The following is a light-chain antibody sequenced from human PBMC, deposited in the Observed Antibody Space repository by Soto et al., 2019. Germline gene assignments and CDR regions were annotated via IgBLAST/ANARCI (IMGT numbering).Light chain of an antibody. CDR1: QGITTS. Sequence: DIQMTQSPSTLSASVGDRVTITCRASQGITTSLAWYQQKPGKAPKLLVYDASSLENGVSSRFSGSGSGTEFPLTSSSLQPDDFATYYCQQYNTYPYTFGQGTKLAIK. V-gene: IGKV1-5*01. J-gene: IGKJ2*01. CDR3: QQYNTYPYT. CDR2: DAS.